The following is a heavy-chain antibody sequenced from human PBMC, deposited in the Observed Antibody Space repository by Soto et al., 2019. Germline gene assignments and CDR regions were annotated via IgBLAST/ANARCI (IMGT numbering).Heavy chain of an antibody. D-gene: IGHD5-12*01. CDR2: IYPGDSDT. CDR1: GYSFANYW. J-gene: IGHJ6*02. V-gene: IGHV5-51*01. Sequence: GESLKISCQGSGYSFANYWIAWVRQMPGKGLEWVGVIYPGDSDTRYSPSFRGQVTISADKSISHVYLQWSSLKASDTAMYYCARNRLRQSYCGMDFCGPATTGTVS. CDR3: ARNRLRQSYCGMDF.